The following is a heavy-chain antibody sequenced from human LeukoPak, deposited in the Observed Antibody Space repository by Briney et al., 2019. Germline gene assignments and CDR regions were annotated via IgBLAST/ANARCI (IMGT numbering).Heavy chain of an antibody. D-gene: IGHD2-21*02. CDR2: ISYDGSNK. CDR1: GFIFNSYG. J-gene: IGHJ6*04. Sequence: GGSLKPPCAASGFIFNSYGMHWVRQAPGKGLGGVGIISYDGSNKNFANPGKGRFPIPKRNSKNPLFFQMKSLRAEETACKYYADSVKGRFTISRDNSKNTLYLQMNSLRAEDTAVYYCAKTPPYCGADCYFDYYYGMDVWGKGTTVTVSS. V-gene: IGHV3-30*03. CDR3: ADSVKGRFTISRDNSKNTLYLQMNSLRAEDTAVYYCAKTPPYCGADCYFDYYYGMDV.